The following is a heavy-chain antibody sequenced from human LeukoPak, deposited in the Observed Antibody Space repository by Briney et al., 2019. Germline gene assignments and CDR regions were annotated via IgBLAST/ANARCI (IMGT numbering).Heavy chain of an antibody. D-gene: IGHD6-19*01. CDR1: GGTFISYA. J-gene: IGHJ4*02. Sequence: SVKLSCKASGGTFISYATSRVRRAPGQGREWMGGIMPIFGTANYGQKFEGRVTIPADESTRTAYMELSSLRSEDTAVYYCARIAVAGTFDYWGQGTLVTVSS. CDR3: ARIAVAGTFDY. CDR2: IMPIFGTA. V-gene: IGHV1-69*13.